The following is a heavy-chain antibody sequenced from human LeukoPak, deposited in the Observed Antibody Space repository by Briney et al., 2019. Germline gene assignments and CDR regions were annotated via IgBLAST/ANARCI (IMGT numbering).Heavy chain of an antibody. CDR2: IYHSGST. CDR1: GGSISSGGYY. Sequence: PSQTLSLTCTVSGGSISSGGYYWSWIRQPPGKGLEWIGYIYHSGSTYYNPSLKSRVTISVDRSKNQFSLKLSSVTAADTAVYYCARATIFGVGPPGGWFDPWGQGTLVTVSS. J-gene: IGHJ5*02. V-gene: IGHV4-30-2*01. CDR3: ARATIFGVGPPGGWFDP. D-gene: IGHD3-3*01.